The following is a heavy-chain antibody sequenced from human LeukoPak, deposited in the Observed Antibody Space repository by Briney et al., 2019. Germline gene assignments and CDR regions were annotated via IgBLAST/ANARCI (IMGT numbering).Heavy chain of an antibody. Sequence: ASVKVSCEASGGTFSSYAISWVRQAPGQGLEWMGGIIPIFGTANYAQKFQGRVTITADESTSTAYMELSSLRSEDTAVYYCARVAAGIGFFQHWGQGTLVTVSS. V-gene: IGHV1-69*13. CDR2: IIPIFGTA. CDR1: GGTFSSYA. J-gene: IGHJ1*01. CDR3: ARVAAGIGFFQH. D-gene: IGHD6-13*01.